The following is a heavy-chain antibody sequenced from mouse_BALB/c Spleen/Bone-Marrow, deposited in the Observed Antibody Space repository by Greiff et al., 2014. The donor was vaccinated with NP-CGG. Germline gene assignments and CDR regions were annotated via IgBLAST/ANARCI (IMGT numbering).Heavy chain of an antibody. CDR2: IDPANGNT. J-gene: IGHJ1*01. CDR1: GFNIKDTY. Sequence: EVQLQQSGAELVKPGASVKLSCTASGFNIKDTYMHWVKQRPEQGLEWIGRIDPANGNTKYDPKFQGKATITADTSSNTAYLQLSSLTSEDTAVYYCARILILRYWYFDLWGAGTTVTVSS. CDR3: ARILILRYWYFDL. V-gene: IGHV14-3*02. D-gene: IGHD1-1*01.